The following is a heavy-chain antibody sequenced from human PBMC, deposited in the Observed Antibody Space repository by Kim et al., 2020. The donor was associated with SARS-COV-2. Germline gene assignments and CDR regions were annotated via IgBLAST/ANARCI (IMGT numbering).Heavy chain of an antibody. V-gene: IGHV4-39*01. J-gene: IGHJ4*02. CDR1: GGSISSSSYY. Sequence: SETLSLTCTVSGGSISSSSYYWGWIRQPPGKGLEWIGSIYYSGSTYYNPSLKSRVTISVDTSKNQFSLKLSSVTAADTAVYYCARLTVTISSGYFDYWGQGTLVTVS. D-gene: IGHD6-25*01. CDR3: ARLTVTISSGYFDY. CDR2: IYYSGST.